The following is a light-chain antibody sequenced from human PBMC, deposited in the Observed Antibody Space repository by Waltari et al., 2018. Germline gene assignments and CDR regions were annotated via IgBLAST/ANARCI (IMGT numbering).Light chain of an antibody. CDR2: KVS. J-gene: IGKJ2*02. V-gene: IGKV2-30*02. CDR1: QSLVHSDGNTY. Sequence: DVVVTQSPLSLPVTLGQPASISCRSSQSLVHSDGNTYLNWFQQRPGQSPRRLIYKVSNRDSVVPDRFSGSGSGTDFTLKISRVEAEDVGVYYCMQGTHWPPSTFGQGTKLEI. CDR3: MQGTHWPPST.